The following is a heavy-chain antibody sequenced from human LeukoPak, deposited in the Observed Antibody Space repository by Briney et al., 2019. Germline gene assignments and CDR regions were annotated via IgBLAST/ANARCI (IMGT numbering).Heavy chain of an antibody. CDR3: ARQNGWGLEWLLDRRANNWFDP. CDR2: ISAYNGNT. D-gene: IGHD3-3*01. CDR1: GYTFTSYG. J-gene: IGHJ5*02. Sequence: GASVKVSCKASGYTFTSYGISWVRQAPGQRLEWMGWISAYNGNTNYAQKFQGRVTMTTDTSTSTAYMELRSLRSDDTAVYCCARQNGWGLEWLLDRRANNWFDPWGQGTLVTVSS. V-gene: IGHV1-18*01.